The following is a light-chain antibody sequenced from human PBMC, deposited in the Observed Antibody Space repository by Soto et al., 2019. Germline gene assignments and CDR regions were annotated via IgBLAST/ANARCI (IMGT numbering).Light chain of an antibody. J-gene: IGKJ4*01. V-gene: IGKV3-11*01. CDR3: QQHNNWPLT. CDR1: QSVSSY. Sequence: EIVLTQSPATLSLSPGERATLSCRASQSVSSYLAWYQQKPGQAPKLLIYDASNWTSGIPARFSGSGSGTDFTLTISSLEPEDFAFYYCQQHNNWPLTFGGGTKVEIK. CDR2: DAS.